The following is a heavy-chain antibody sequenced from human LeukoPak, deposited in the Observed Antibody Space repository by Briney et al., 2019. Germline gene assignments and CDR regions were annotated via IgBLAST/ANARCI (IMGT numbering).Heavy chain of an antibody. D-gene: IGHD3-10*01. J-gene: IGHJ4*02. CDR2: ISSSSTYI. CDR3: ARAEGSGSSFDY. CDR1: GFTVSSNY. Sequence: GGSLRLSCAASGFTVSSNYMNWVRQAPGKGLEWVSSISSSSTYIYYADSVKGRFTISRDNAKNSLYLQMNSLRVEDTAVYYCARAEGSGSSFDYWGQGTLVTVSS. V-gene: IGHV3-21*01.